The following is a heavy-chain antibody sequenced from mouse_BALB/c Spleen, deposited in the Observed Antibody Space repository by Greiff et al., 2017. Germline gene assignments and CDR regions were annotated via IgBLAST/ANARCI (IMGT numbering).Heavy chain of an antibody. V-gene: IGHV7-3*02. J-gene: IGHJ3*01. D-gene: IGHD2-3*01. CDR3: ARWGGYYPFAY. CDR1: GFTFTDYY. CDR2: IRNKANGYTT. Sequence: EVKLMESGGGLVQPGGSLRLSCATSGFTFTDYYMSWVRQPPGKALEWLGFIRNKANGYTTEYSASVKGRFTISRDNTQSILYLQMNTLRAEDSATYYCARWGGYYPFAYWGQGTLVTVSA.